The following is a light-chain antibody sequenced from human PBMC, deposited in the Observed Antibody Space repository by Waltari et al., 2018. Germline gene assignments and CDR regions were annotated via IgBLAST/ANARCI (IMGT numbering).Light chain of an antibody. Sequence: IVMTQYPLSLPVTPGEPASISCKSGQSLLHSNGNTYLDWYLQKPGQSPQLLISLAFNRASGVPDRFSGSGSGTDFTLKISRVEAEDVGVYYCMQSLQTPRTFGQGTKLEIK. V-gene: IGKV2-28*01. CDR1: QSLLHSNGNTY. CDR3: MQSLQTPRT. CDR2: LAF. J-gene: IGKJ1*01.